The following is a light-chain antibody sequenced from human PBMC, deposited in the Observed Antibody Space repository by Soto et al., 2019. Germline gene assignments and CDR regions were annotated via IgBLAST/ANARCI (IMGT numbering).Light chain of an antibody. CDR1: HRVNTY. V-gene: IGKV3-15*01. CDR2: DAS. CDR3: QQYNNWPLT. J-gene: IGKJ4*01. Sequence: EILMTQSPATLSVFPGAGATLSCRASHRVNTYLAWYQQRPGQAPRLLIYDASTRATGIPARFSGSGSGTEFTLTISSLQSEDFPVYYCQQYNNWPLTFGGGTKVDIK.